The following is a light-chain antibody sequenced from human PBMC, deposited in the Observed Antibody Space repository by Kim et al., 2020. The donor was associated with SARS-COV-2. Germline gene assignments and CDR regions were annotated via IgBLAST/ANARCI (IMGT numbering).Light chain of an antibody. CDR3: NSRDSSGNHLV. CDR2: GKN. V-gene: IGLV3-19*01. J-gene: IGLJ2*01. CDR1: SLRSDY. Sequence: ALGQTVRITCQVDSLRSDYASWYQQKPGQAPVLVIYGKNNRTSGIPDRFSGSSSGNTASLTITGAQAEDEADYYYNSRDSSGNHLVFGGGTQLTVL.